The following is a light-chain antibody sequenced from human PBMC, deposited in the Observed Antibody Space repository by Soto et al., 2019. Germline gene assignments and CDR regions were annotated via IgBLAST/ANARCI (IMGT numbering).Light chain of an antibody. CDR2: GAS. Sequence: EIVLTQSPCTLPLSPGERATLSCRASQSVSSSYLAWYQQKPGQAPRLLIYGASSRATGIPDRFSGSGSGTDFTLTISRLEPEDFAVYYCQQYGSSPTFGGGTKVDIK. CDR3: QQYGSSPT. V-gene: IGKV3-20*01. CDR1: QSVSSSY. J-gene: IGKJ4*01.